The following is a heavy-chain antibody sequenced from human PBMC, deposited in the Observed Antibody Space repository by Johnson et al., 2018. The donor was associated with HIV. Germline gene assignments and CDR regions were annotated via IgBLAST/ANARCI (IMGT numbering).Heavy chain of an antibody. CDR1: GFTFSSYA. Sequence: EVQLVESGGGLVQPGGSLRLSCAASGFTFSSYAMSWVRQAPGKGLEWVSAISGSGGSTYYADSVKGRFTISRDNSKNTLYLQMNSLRAEDTAVYYCANSYYNFWCGYYTGDAFDIWGQGTMVTVSS. CDR2: ISGSGGST. J-gene: IGHJ3*02. D-gene: IGHD3-3*01. V-gene: IGHV3-23*04. CDR3: ANSYYNFWCGYYTGDAFDI.